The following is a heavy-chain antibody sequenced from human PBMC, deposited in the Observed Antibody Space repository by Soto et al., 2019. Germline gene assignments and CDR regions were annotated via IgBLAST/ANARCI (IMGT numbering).Heavy chain of an antibody. D-gene: IGHD4-17*01. CDR2: IIPIFGTA. Sequence: QVQLVQSGAEVKKPGSSVKVSYKASGGTFSSYAISWVRQAPGQGLEWMGGIIPIFGTANYAQKFQGRVTITADESTSTAYMELSSLRSEDTAVYYCARSDYGDYVGYYGMDVWGQGTTVTVSS. CDR1: GGTFSSYA. V-gene: IGHV1-69*01. CDR3: ARSDYGDYVGYYGMDV. J-gene: IGHJ6*02.